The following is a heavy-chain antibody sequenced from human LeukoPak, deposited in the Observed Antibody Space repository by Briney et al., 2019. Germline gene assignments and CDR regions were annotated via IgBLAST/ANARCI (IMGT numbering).Heavy chain of an antibody. CDR2: IIPIFGTA. CDR3: ARGPSITMVRGGQWYYYMDV. D-gene: IGHD3-10*01. V-gene: IGHV1-69*13. Sequence: GASVKVSCKASGGTFSSYAISWVRQPPGQGLEWMGGIIPIFGTANYAQKFQGRVTITADESTSTAYMELSSLRSEDTAVYDCARGPSITMVRGGQWYYYMDVWGKGTTVTISS. J-gene: IGHJ6*03. CDR1: GGTFSSYA.